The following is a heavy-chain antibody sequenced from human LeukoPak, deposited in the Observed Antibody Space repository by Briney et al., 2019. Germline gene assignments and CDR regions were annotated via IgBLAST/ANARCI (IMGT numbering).Heavy chain of an antibody. J-gene: IGHJ6*04. V-gene: IGHV1-18*04. CDR1: GYTFTSYG. CDR2: ISAYNGNT. CDR3: ARDYLPDTAMVNYYYGMDV. D-gene: IGHD5-18*01. Sequence: GASVKVSCKASGYTFTSYGISWVRQAPGQGLEWMGWISAYNGNTNYAQKLQGRVTMTTDTSTSTAHMELRSLRSDDTAVYYCARDYLPDTAMVNYYYGMDVWGKGTTVTVSS.